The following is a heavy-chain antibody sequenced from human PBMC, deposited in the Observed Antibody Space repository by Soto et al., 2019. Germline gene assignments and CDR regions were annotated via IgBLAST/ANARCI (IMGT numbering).Heavy chain of an antibody. D-gene: IGHD1-1*01. CDR2: LNTDGSTT. CDR1: GFTFSSYW. J-gene: IGHJ6*02. CDR3: ARGVRNKYGADV. V-gene: IGHV3-74*01. Sequence: EVQLVESGGGLVQPGGSLRLSCAASGFTFSSYWMHWVRQAPGQGLVWVSRLNTDGSTTNYADSVKGRFTISRDNDKNTLYLQMNSLRAEDTAVYYCARGVRNKYGADVWGQGTTVTVSS.